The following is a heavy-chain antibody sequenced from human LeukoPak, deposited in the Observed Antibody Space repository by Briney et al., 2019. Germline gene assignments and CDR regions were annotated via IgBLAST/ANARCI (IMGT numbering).Heavy chain of an antibody. D-gene: IGHD5-24*01. J-gene: IGHJ4*02. CDR3: ARDSQFIGPLY. CDR1: GFTLTTYG. CDR2: IMSDGRST. V-gene: IGHV3-74*01. Sequence: PGGSLRLSCAASGFTLTTYGMHWVRHAPGKGLVWVSRIMSDGRSTYADSVKGRFTISRDTAKNTLYLQMNSLRAEDTAVYYCARDSQFIGPLYWGQGTLVTVSS.